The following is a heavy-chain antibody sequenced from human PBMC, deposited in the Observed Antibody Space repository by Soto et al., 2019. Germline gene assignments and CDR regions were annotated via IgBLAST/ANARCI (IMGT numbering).Heavy chain of an antibody. J-gene: IGHJ5*02. CDR1: GYTFTSYA. Sequence: QVKRVQSGAEEKKPGATVKVSCKASGYTFTSYAMDWVRQAPGQRLEWMGWINAGNGNTKYSQKSQGRVTITRDTSASTAYMELSRLRPEDTAVYYCARGFPLWFEPWGQGTLVTVSS. CDR3: ARGFPLWFEP. CDR2: INAGNGNT. V-gene: IGHV1-3*05. D-gene: IGHD3-3*01.